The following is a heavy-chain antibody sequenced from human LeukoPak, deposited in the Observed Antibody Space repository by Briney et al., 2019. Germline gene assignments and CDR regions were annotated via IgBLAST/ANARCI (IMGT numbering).Heavy chain of an antibody. V-gene: IGHV3-21*01. CDR1: GFTFSSYS. Sequence: GGSLRLSCAASGFTFSSYSMNWVRQAPGKGLEWVSSISSSSSYIYYADSVKGRFTISRDNAMNSLYLQMNSLTAEDTAVYYCAREVLIRGGDVSDVFDIWGQGTMVTVSS. D-gene: IGHD3-10*01. CDR3: AREVLIRGGDVSDVFDI. CDR2: ISSSSSYI. J-gene: IGHJ3*02.